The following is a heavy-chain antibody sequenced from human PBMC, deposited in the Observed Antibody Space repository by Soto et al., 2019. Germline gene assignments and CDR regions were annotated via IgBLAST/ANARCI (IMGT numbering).Heavy chain of an antibody. V-gene: IGHV3-23*01. D-gene: IGHD3-3*01. J-gene: IGHJ4*02. CDR1: GFTFSSYA. Sequence: GGSLRLSCAASGFTFSSYAMSWVRQAPGKGLEWVSAISGSGGSTYYADSVKGRFTISRDNSKNTLYLQMNSLRAEDTAVYYCAKDFWSGYYPVAYYFDYWGQGTLVTVSS. CDR3: AKDFWSGYYPVAYYFDY. CDR2: ISGSGGST.